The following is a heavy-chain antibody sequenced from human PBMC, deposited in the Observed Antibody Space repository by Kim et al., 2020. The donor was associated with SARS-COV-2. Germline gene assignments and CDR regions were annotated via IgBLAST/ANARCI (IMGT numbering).Heavy chain of an antibody. J-gene: IGHJ6*02. CDR1: GYTFTGYY. Sequence: ASVKVSCKASGYTFTGYYMHWVRQAPGQGLEWMGWINPNSGGTNYAQKFQGWVTMTRDTSISTAYMELSRLRSDDTAVYYCARDAPPTAAGRNHYGMDVWGQGTTVTVSS. V-gene: IGHV1-2*04. D-gene: IGHD6-13*01. CDR3: ARDAPPTAAGRNHYGMDV. CDR2: INPNSGGT.